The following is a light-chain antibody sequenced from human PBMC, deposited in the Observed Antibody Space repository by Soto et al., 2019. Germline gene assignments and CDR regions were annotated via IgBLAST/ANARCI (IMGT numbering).Light chain of an antibody. J-gene: IGLJ2*01. Sequence: QSALTQPASVSGSPGQSITIACTGTNNDVGAYNYVSWDQQHPGKVPKLIIHDVSSRPAGVSNRFSGSKSGNTASLTISGLQTEDEADYYCGSYTTSNTVVFGGGTKLTVL. CDR3: GSYTTSNTVV. V-gene: IGLV2-14*03. CDR2: DVS. CDR1: NNDVGAYNY.